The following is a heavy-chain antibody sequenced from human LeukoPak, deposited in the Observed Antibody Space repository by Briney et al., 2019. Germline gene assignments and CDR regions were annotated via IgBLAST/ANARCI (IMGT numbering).Heavy chain of an antibody. CDR3: AREVGICSGGSCYFRFDF. J-gene: IGHJ4*02. CDR2: IKQDGSEK. Sequence: GGSLRLSCAASGFTFSTYWMNWVRQAPGKGLEWVANIKQDGSEKYYVDSVKGRFTISRDNAKDSLYLQMDSLRAEDTAVYYCAREVGICSGGSCYFRFDFWGQGTLVTVSS. CDR1: GFTFSTYW. D-gene: IGHD2-15*01. V-gene: IGHV3-7*01.